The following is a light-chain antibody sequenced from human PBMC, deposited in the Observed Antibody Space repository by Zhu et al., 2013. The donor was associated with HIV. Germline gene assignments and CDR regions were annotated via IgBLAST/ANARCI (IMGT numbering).Light chain of an antibody. CDR2: EVS. J-gene: IGLJ3*02. CDR1: SSDIGGYNY. CDR3: SAYASSNTLV. Sequence: QSALTQPASVSGSPGQSITMSCTGTSSDIGGYNYVSWYQQQPGKAPKLMIYEVSNRPSGVSNRFSGSRSGNTASLTIFGLQAEDEADYYCSAYASSNTLVFGGGTKLTVL. V-gene: IGLV2-14*01.